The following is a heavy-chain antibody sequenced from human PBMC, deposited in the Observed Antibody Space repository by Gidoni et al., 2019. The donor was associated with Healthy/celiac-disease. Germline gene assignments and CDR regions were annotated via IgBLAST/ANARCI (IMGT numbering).Heavy chain of an antibody. CDR1: GFTFSSYS. CDR3: ARDLIPYSYDY. J-gene: IGHJ4*02. V-gene: IGHV3-21*06. CDR2: ISSSSSYI. D-gene: IGHD5-18*01. Sequence: EVQLVESGGGLVKPGGSLRLSCAASGFTFSSYSMNWVRQAPGKWLEWVSSISSSSSYIYYADSVKGRFTISRDNAKNSLYLQMNSLRAEDTAVYYCARDLIPYSYDYWGQGTLVTVSS.